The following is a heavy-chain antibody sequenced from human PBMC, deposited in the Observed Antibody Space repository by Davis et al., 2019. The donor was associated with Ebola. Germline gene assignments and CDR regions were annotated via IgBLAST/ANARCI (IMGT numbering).Heavy chain of an antibody. J-gene: IGHJ4*02. CDR1: GGSISSYY. CDR2: IYYSGST. CDR3: ATGLAEGRFDY. Sequence: PSETLSLTCTVSGGSISSYYCNWIRQPPGKGLEWIGYIYYSGSTNYNPSLNSRVTISVDTSKSQFSLRLSSVTAADTAVYYCATGLAEGRFDYWGQGTLVTVSS. V-gene: IGHV4-59*01.